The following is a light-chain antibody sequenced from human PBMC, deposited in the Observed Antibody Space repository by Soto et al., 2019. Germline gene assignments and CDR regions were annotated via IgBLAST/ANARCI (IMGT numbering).Light chain of an antibody. J-gene: IGKJ2*01. V-gene: IGKV1-33*01. CDR2: DAS. CDR1: QDISHN. CDR3: QQYDNLPGYT. Sequence: DIQMTQSPSSLSASVGDRVTITCQERQDISHNLNWYQQKPGKAPKLLIYDASHLETGVPSRFSGGGSGTDFTFTISGLQPEDIATYYCQQYDNLPGYTFGQGTKLEIK.